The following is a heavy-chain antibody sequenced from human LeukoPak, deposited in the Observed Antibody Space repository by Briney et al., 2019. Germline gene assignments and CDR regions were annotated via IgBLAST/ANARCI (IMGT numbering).Heavy chain of an antibody. D-gene: IGHD5-24*01. CDR1: SRSINSAGRY. CDR2: IYDTTFT. Sequence: TLSLTCTVSSRSINSAGRYWRWIRQRRGKGVECIVFIYDTTFTYSTPSLSSRFTFSVHSSYNQSSLSLSSVTAADTAVYYCAGGLDSSKMASWGQGTLVTVSS. CDR3: AGGLDSSKMAS. V-gene: IGHV4-31*03. J-gene: IGHJ5*02.